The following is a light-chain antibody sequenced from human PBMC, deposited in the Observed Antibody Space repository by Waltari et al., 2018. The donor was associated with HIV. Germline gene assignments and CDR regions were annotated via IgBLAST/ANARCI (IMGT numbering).Light chain of an antibody. J-gene: IGKJ1*01. CDR1: QSVSTN. CDR2: DSS. V-gene: IGKV3-15*01. CDR3: QSYSDWPRS. Sequence: TQFPAALFVSPGVRASLSCIASQSVSTNLAWYHPVSGQAPRLLISDSSNRATGVPDRFSGSGSGTHFTLTISSLQSEDSGVYYCQSYSDWPRSFGLGTKVEV.